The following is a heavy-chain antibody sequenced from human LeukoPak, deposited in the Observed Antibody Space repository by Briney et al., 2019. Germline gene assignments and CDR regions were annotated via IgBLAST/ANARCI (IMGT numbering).Heavy chain of an antibody. V-gene: IGHV4-34*01. CDR1: GGSFSGYY. J-gene: IGHJ4*02. CDR2: INHSGST. CDR3: ARDSGRRSGYPLWDY. Sequence: TSSETLSLTCAVYGGSFSGYYWSWVRQPPGKGLEWIGEINHSGSTNYNPSLKSRVTMSVDTSKNQFSLKLSSVTAADTAVYYCARDSGRRSGYPLWDYWGQGTLVTVSS. D-gene: IGHD3-22*01.